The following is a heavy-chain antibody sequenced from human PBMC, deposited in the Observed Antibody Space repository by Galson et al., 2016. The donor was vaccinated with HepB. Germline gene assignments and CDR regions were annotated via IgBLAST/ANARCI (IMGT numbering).Heavy chain of an antibody. CDR3: ARDLSSSWTGGFDH. CDR2: IYDSGST. V-gene: IGHV4-59*01. CDR1: SGSIGNYY. J-gene: IGHJ4*02. Sequence: QVQLQESGPGLVKPSETLSLTCTVSSGSIGNYYWNWIRQPPGKGLEWIGYIYDSGSTSYNPSLKSRVSISVDTSKNQFSLRLTSVTAADTAVYFCARDLSSSWTGGFDHWGQGTLVTVSS. D-gene: IGHD6-13*01.